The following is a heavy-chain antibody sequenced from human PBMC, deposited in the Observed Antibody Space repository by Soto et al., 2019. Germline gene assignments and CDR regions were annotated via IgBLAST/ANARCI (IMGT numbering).Heavy chain of an antibody. D-gene: IGHD3-22*01. CDR2: VSNDGIRK. J-gene: IGHJ5*01. CDR1: GFIFSGSG. Sequence: QVQLVESGGSVVQPGRSLRLTCAASGFIFSGSGMHWVRQAPGKGLEWVALVSNDGIRKYYGDSVKGRFTISRDNAENTLYLQMNSLRAEDTAVYYCARWVGGSMYDNSGKYDSWGQGTLVTVSS. V-gene: IGHV3-30*03. CDR3: ARWVGGSMYDNSGKYDS.